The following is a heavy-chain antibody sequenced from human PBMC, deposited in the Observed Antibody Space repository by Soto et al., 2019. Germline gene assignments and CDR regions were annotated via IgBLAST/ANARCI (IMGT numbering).Heavy chain of an antibody. V-gene: IGHV1-18*01. CDR2: ISGYNANT. Sequence: QVQLVQSGAEVKKPGASVKVSCKASGYTFTSYGITWVRQAPGQGLEWMGWISGYNANTNYAQKFQDRVTMTTDTSTTTAYMELRSLRSDDTAVYYCAREDYYGSGINYGMDVGGQGTTVTVSS. CDR3: AREDYYGSGINYGMDV. CDR1: GYTFTSYG. J-gene: IGHJ6*02. D-gene: IGHD3-10*01.